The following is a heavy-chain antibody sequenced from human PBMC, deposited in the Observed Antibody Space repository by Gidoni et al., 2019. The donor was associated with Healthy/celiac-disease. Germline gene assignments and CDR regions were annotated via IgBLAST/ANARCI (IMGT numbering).Heavy chain of an antibody. J-gene: IGHJ3*02. D-gene: IGHD2-21*02. V-gene: IGHV5-51*01. Sequence: EVQLVQSGAEVTKPGESLKLSCKGSGYSLPSYWIGWVRQVPGKCLEWMGILYPCDSDARYRPSFHGQVTISADKSISTGYLQWSSLKSSDTGMYYCASLNCGGDCNALDIWGQGTMVTVSS. CDR3: ASLNCGGDCNALDI. CDR2: LYPCDSDA. CDR1: GYSLPSYW.